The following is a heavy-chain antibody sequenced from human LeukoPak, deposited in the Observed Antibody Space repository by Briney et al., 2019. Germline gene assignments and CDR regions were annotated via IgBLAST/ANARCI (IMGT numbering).Heavy chain of an antibody. J-gene: IGHJ4*02. CDR3: AKDTGRRITMVRGVIPAITFDY. CDR2: ISGSGGST. D-gene: IGHD3-10*01. Sequence: GGSLRLSCAASGFTFSSYAMSWVRQAPGKGLEWVSAISGSGGSTYYADSVKGRFTISRDNSKNTLYLQMNSLRAEDTAVYYCAKDTGRRITMVRGVIPAITFDYWGQGTLVTVSS. CDR1: GFTFSSYA. V-gene: IGHV3-23*01.